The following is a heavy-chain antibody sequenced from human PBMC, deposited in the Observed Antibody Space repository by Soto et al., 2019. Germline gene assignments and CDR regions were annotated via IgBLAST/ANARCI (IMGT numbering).Heavy chain of an antibody. CDR1: VVTFSIYS. D-gene: IGHD6-6*01. J-gene: IGHJ4*02. Sequence: PGGHLRLSCAASVVTFSIYSMIWVRQAPGKGLEWVSYISSSSSTIYYADSVKGRFTISRDNAKNSLYLQMNSLRAEDTAVYYCARDLRLKGHIGARIFGYWGQGTLVTVSS. V-gene: IGHV3-48*01. CDR2: ISSSSSTI. CDR3: ARDLRLKGHIGARIFGY.